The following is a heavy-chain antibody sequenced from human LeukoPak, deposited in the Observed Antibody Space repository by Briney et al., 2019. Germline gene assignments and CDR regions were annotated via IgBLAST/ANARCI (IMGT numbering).Heavy chain of an antibody. J-gene: IGHJ4*02. D-gene: IGHD3-16*01. CDR3: ASSGGMTFDH. CDR1: GGSISSYY. V-gene: IGHV4-4*07. CDR2: ISTSGTT. Sequence: SETLSLTCTVSGGSISSYYWSWIRQPAGKGLEWIGRISTSGTTNYNPSLKSRVTISVDKSKNQFSLKLIFVTAADTAVYYCASSGGMTFDHWGQGTLATVSS.